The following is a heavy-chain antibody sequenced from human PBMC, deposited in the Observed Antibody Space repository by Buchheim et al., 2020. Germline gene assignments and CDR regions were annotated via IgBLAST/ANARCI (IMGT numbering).Heavy chain of an antibody. CDR1: GYTFTNFG. V-gene: IGHV1-18*01. CDR2: ISSYSGNT. CDR3: ATSGVGSIFTAGFDY. D-gene: IGHD1-26*01. Sequence: QVQLVQSGAEVKKPGASVNVSCQASGYTFTNFGISWVRLVPGQGLEWLGWISSYSGNTHFAQRFQDRVTLTTDTSTSHAYMELRSLRSGDTAVYYCATSGVGSIFTAGFDYWGQGTL. J-gene: IGHJ4*02.